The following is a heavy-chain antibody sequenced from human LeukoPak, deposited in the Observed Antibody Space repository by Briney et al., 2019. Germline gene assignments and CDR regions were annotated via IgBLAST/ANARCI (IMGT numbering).Heavy chain of an antibody. V-gene: IGHV3-23*01. CDR2: ISGSGGST. J-gene: IGHJ4*02. CDR3: AKDINYDYYDSSGYLDY. Sequence: GGSLRLSCAASGFTFSSYAMSWVRQAPGEGLEWVSAISGSGGSTYYADSVKGRFTISRDNSKNTLYLQMNSLRAEDTAVYYCAKDINYDYYDSSGYLDYWGQGTLVTVSS. CDR1: GFTFSSYA. D-gene: IGHD3-22*01.